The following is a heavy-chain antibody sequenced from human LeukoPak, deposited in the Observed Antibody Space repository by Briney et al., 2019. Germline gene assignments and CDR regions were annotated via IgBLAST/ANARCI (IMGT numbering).Heavy chain of an antibody. CDR3: ARNQRRLDY. V-gene: IGHV3-7*01. D-gene: IGHD1-14*01. Sequence: GGSLRLSCAASGFTFSSYAMSWVRQAPGKGLEWVANIKQDGSEKYYVDSVKGRFTISRDNAKNSLYLQVNSLRAEDTAAYYCARNQRRLDYWGQGTLVTVSS. CDR1: GFTFSSYA. J-gene: IGHJ4*02. CDR2: IKQDGSEK.